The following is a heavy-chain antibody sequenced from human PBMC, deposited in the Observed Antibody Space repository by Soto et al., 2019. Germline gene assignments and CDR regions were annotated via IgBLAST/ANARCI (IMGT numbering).Heavy chain of an antibody. CDR3: ARDKIFDSSGYYGY. Sequence: GGSLRLSCAASGFTFSRYAMHWVRQAPGKGLEWVAVISYDGSNKYYADSVKGRCTISRDNSKNTLYLQMNSLRAEDTAVYYCARDKIFDSSGYYGYWGQGTLVTVSS. J-gene: IGHJ4*02. V-gene: IGHV3-30-3*01. CDR1: GFTFSRYA. D-gene: IGHD3-22*01. CDR2: ISYDGSNK.